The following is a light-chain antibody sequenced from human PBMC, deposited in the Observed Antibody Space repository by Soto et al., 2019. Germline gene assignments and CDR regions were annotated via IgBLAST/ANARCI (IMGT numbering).Light chain of an antibody. CDR1: SSDVGGYNY. CDR2: DVS. Sequence: QSALTQPASVSGSPGQSITISCTGTSSDVGGYNYVSWYQQHPGKAPKLMIYDVSNRPSGVSNRFSGSKSGNTASLTISGLQAEDEADYYCSSYTSIVSVVFGGGTKVTVL. CDR3: SSYTSIVSVV. V-gene: IGLV2-14*01. J-gene: IGLJ2*01.